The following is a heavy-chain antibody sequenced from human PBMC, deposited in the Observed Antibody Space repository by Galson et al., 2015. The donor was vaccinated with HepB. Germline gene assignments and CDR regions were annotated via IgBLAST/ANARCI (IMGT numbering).Heavy chain of an antibody. CDR2: TYYRSKWYL. J-gene: IGHJ5*02. V-gene: IGHV6-1*01. D-gene: IGHD6-13*01. CDR3: ARDRHSSSFGGNWFDP. Sequence: CAISGDSVSSNSAAWNWIRQSPSRGLEWLGRTYYRSKWYLDYAVSVKSRITINPDTSKNQFSLQLNSVTPEDTAVYYCARDRHSSSFGGNWFDPWGQGTLVTVSS. CDR1: GDSVSSNSAA.